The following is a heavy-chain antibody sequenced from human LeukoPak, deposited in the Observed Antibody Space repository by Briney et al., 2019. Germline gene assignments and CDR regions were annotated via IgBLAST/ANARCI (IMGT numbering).Heavy chain of an antibody. D-gene: IGHD2-21*01. J-gene: IGHJ2*01. V-gene: IGHV4-59*12. CDR2: IYYSGST. Sequence: SETLSLTCTVSGGSISSYYWSWIRQPPGKGLEWIGYIYYSGSTNYNPSLKSRVTISVDTSKNQFSLKLSSVTAADTAVYYCARDRAGIPGWYFDLWGRGTLVTVSS. CDR3: ARDRAGIPGWYFDL. CDR1: GGSISSYY.